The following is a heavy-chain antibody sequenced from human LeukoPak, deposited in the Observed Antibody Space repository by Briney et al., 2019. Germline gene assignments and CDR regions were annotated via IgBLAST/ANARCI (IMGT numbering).Heavy chain of an antibody. CDR1: GFTFSSYG. V-gene: IGHV3-30*02. Sequence: PGGSLRLSCAASGFTFSSYGMHWVRQAPGKGLEWVAVVWYGGSNKYYADSVKGRFTISRDNSKNTLYLQMNSLRAEDTAVYYCAKGSDYGSGSYCDYWGQGTLVTVSS. J-gene: IGHJ4*02. CDR3: AKGSDYGSGSYCDY. CDR2: VWYGGSNK. D-gene: IGHD3-10*01.